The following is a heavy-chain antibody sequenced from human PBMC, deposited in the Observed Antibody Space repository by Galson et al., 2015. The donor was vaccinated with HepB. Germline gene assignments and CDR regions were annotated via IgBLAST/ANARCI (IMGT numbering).Heavy chain of an antibody. V-gene: IGHV3-48*01. D-gene: IGHD1/OR15-1a*01. J-gene: IGHJ1*01. CDR1: GFTFSRYS. CDR3: ARPFGNNGCPVCSSQFQH. Sequence: SLRLSCAASGFTFSRYSMNWIRQVPGKGLEWVSYISSSSSTTYYGDSVKGRFTISRDNAKNSLYLQMTSLRVDDTAVYYCARPFGNNGCPVCSSQFQHWGQGTLVTVSS. CDR2: ISSSSSTT.